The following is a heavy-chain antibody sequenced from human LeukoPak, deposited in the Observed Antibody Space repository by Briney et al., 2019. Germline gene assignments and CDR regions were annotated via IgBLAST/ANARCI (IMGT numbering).Heavy chain of an antibody. CDR2: IYTSGST. CDR1: GGSISSYY. CDR3: ASLGYCSSTSCRRDYFDY. V-gene: IGHV4-4*07. J-gene: IGHJ4*02. D-gene: IGHD2-2*01. Sequence: PSETLSLTCTVSGGSISSYYWSWIRQPAGKGLEWIGRIYTSGSTNYNPSLKSRVTMSADTSKNQFSLKLSSVTAADTAVYYCASLGYCSSTSCRRDYFDYWGQGTLVTVSS.